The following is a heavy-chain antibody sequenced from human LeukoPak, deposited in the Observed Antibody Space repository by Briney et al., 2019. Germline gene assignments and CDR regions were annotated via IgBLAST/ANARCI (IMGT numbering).Heavy chain of an antibody. CDR3: ATDQPPVGARPQFDY. D-gene: IGHD1-26*01. V-gene: IGHV1-24*01. CDR1: GYTLTELS. Sequence: ASVKVSCKVSGYTLTELSMHWVRQAPGKGLEWMGGFDPEDGETIYAQKFQGRVTMTEDTSTDTAYMELSSLRSEDTAVYYCATDQPPVGARPQFDYWGQETLVTVSS. J-gene: IGHJ4*02. CDR2: FDPEDGET.